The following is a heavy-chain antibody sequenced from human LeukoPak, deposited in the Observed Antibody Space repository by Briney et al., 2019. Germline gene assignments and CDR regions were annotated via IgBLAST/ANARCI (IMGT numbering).Heavy chain of an antibody. J-gene: IGHJ6*02. V-gene: IGHV1-2*02. Sequence: ASVKVSCKASGYTFTGYYMHWVRQAPGQGLEWMGWINPNSGGTNYGQKFRGRVTMTRDTSISTVYMELSSLRSDDTAVYYCARNHYYGSGRFRMDYGMDVWGQGTTVTVSS. CDR3: ARNHYYGSGRFRMDYGMDV. D-gene: IGHD3-10*01. CDR1: GYTFTGYY. CDR2: INPNSGGT.